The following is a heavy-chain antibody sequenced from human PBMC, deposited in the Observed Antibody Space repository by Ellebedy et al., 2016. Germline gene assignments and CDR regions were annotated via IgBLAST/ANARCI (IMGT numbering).Heavy chain of an antibody. Sequence: GESLKISXDTSGPTRTNSWMHWVRQAPGKGLMWVSRIDDDGGTMNYVDSVKGRFTVSRDNAKDTLYLQMNSLRVEDTAVYYCAGPSRTILDHCTATSCYRDAIDVWGQGTVVTVSS. CDR2: IDDDGGTM. CDR1: GPTRTNSW. J-gene: IGHJ3*01. V-gene: IGHV3-74*01. D-gene: IGHD2-2*01. CDR3: AGPSRTILDHCTATSCYRDAIDV.